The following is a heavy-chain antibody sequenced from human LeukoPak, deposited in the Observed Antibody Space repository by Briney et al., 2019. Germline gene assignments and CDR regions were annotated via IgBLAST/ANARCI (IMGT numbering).Heavy chain of an antibody. J-gene: IGHJ4*02. D-gene: IGHD2-2*01. CDR1: GFTFSSYS. V-gene: IGHV3-48*01. Sequence: PGGSLRLSCAASGFTFSSYSMNWVRQAPGKGLEWVSYISSSSSTIYYADSVKGRLTIFRDNAKNSLYLQMNSLRAEDTAVYYCARDYCSSTSCYHDFEYWGQGTLVTVSS. CDR2: ISSSSSTI. CDR3: ARDYCSSTSCYHDFEY.